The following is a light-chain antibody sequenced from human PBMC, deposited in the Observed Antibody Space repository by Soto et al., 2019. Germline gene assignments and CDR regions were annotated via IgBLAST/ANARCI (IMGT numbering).Light chain of an antibody. J-gene: IGKJ1*01. V-gene: IGKV3-15*01. CDR3: QQYNNWPPDRT. CDR1: QSVGSN. Sequence: EIVMTQSPATLSVSPGERATLSCRASQSVGSNLAWYQQKRGQAPRLLIYGASTSATGIPARFSGSGSGTEFTLTISSLQSEDFAIYFCQQYNNWPPDRTFGQGTKVEIK. CDR2: GAS.